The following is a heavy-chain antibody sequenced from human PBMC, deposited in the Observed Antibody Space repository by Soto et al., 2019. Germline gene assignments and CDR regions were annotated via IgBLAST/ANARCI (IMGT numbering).Heavy chain of an antibody. CDR3: ARVRGSVRLVFXDRYSSSSSSPSRAFDI. Sequence: GASVKVSCKASGGTFSSYAISRVRQAPGQGLEWMGGIIPIFGTANYAQKFQGRVTITADESTSTAYMELSSLRSEDTAVYYCARVRGSVRLVFXDRYSSSSSSPSRAFDIWGQGTMVTVSS. J-gene: IGHJ3*02. CDR2: IIPIFGTA. D-gene: IGHD6-6*01. V-gene: IGHV1-69*13. CDR1: GGTFSSYA.